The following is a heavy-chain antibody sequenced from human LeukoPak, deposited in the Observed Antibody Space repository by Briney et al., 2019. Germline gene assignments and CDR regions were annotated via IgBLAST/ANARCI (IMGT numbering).Heavy chain of an antibody. CDR2: IYYSGST. CDR3: ARVMSMGATTDY. J-gene: IGHJ4*02. D-gene: IGHD1-26*01. V-gene: IGHV4-39*07. CDR1: GGSISSSSYY. Sequence: SETLSLTCTVSGGSISSSSYYWGWIRQPPGKGLEWIGSIYYSGSTYYNPSLKSRVTISVDTSKNQFSLKLSSVTAADTAVYYCARVMSMGATTDYWGQGTLVTVSS.